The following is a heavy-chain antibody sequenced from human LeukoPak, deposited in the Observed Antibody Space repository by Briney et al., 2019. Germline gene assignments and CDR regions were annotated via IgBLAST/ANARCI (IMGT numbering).Heavy chain of an antibody. CDR2: ICHSGST. D-gene: IGHD5/OR15-5a*01. CDR1: GYSISSGYY. CDR3: ARVYGYWFDP. J-gene: IGHJ5*02. Sequence: PSETLSLTCAVSGYSISSGYYWGWIRQPPGKGLEWIGSICHSGSTYYNPSLKSRVTISVDTSKNQFSLKLSSVTAADTAVYYCARVYGYWFDPWGQGTLVTVSS. V-gene: IGHV4-38-2*01.